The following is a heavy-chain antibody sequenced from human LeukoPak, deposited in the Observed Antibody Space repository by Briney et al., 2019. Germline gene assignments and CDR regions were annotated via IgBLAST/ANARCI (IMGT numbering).Heavy chain of an antibody. CDR3: ATSAAGRRFYCYYGMDV. CDR2: IYYSGST. V-gene: IGHV4-59*08. J-gene: IGHJ6*02. D-gene: IGHD6-13*01. Sequence: SETLSLTCAVYGGSFSGYYWSWIRQPPGKGLEWIGYIYYSGSTNYNPSLKSRVTISVDTSKNQFSLKLSSVTAADTAVYYCATSAAGRRFYCYYGMDVWGQGTTVTVSS. CDR1: GGSFSGYY.